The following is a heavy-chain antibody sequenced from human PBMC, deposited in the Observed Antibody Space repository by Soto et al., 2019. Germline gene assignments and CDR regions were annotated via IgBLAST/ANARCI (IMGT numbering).Heavy chain of an antibody. CDR2: IYHSGSA. V-gene: IGHV4-4*02. J-gene: IGHJ4*02. Sequence: QVPLQESGPRLVRPSGTLSLTCTVSSGSISTANWWSWVRQPPGRGLEWIGEIYHSGSANYNLSLRSRVTLPVEKSKNQFSLRLCSVTAADTAMYYCVRRGGGVVLTATTPFDYWGQGTLVTVSS. CDR1: SGSISTANW. D-gene: IGHD2-21*02. CDR3: VRRGGGVVLTATTPFDY.